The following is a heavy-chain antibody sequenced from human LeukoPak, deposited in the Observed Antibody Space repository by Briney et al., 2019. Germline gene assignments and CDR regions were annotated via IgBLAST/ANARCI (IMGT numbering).Heavy chain of an antibody. CDR3: ARVGGNSGTIDY. CDR2: ISGSGGST. J-gene: IGHJ4*02. CDR1: GFTFTNYA. D-gene: IGHD4-23*01. V-gene: IGHV3-23*01. Sequence: PGGSLRLSCAASGFTFTNYAMSWVRQAPGKGLEWVSVISGSGGSTYYADSVKGRFTISRDNSKNTLYLQMNSLRAEDTAVYYCARVGGNSGTIDYWGQGTLVTVSS.